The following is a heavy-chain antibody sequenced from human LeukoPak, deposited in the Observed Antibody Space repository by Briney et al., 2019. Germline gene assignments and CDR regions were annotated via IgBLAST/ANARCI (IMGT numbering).Heavy chain of an antibody. Sequence: ETLSLTCTVSGGSISSSSYYWGWIRQPPGKGLEWVSSISSSSSYIYYADSVKGRFTISRDNAKNSLYLQMNSLRAEDTAVYYCARDRAVEMATIFDYWGQGTLVTVSS. CDR1: GGSISSSS. J-gene: IGHJ4*02. V-gene: IGHV3-21*01. CDR2: ISSSSSYI. CDR3: ARDRAVEMATIFDY. D-gene: IGHD5-24*01.